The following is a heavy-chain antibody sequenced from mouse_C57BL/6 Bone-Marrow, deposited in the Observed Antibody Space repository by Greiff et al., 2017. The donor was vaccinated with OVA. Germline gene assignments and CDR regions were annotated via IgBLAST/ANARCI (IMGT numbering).Heavy chain of an antibody. J-gene: IGHJ2*01. CDR3: AREGGYFDY. D-gene: IGHD1-1*02. CDR2: ISYDGSN. V-gene: IGHV3-6*01. CDR1: GYSITSGYY. Sequence: EVQVVESGPGLVKPSQSLSLTCSVTGYSITSGYYWNWIRQFPGNKLEWMGYISYDGSNNYNPSLKNRISITRDTSKNQFFLKLNSVTTEDTATYYCAREGGYFDYWGQGTTLTVSS.